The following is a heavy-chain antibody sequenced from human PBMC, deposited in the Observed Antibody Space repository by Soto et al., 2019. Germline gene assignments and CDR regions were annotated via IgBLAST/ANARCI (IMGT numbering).Heavy chain of an antibody. D-gene: IGHD3-16*01. V-gene: IGHV3-7*04. CDR3: TRVHMLAVPDARPWFDP. J-gene: IGHJ5*02. Sequence: PRGSLIVSCASSGFTFSIHWMSWFRRAAGKGLEWVANIKTDGSEKYYADSVKGRFTVSRDNTQNSVFLQMNSLRAEDTAVYYCTRVHMLAVPDARPWFDPWGQGTRVTVSS. CDR2: IKTDGSEK. CDR1: GFTFSIHW.